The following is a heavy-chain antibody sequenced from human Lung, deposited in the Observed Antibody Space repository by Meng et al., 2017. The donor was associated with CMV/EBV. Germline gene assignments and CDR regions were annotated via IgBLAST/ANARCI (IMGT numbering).Heavy chain of an antibody. CDR1: GFTISNTY. CDR3: ARDPGYSSSLPYDY. J-gene: IGHJ4*02. D-gene: IGHD4-11*01. Sequence: QGVESGGGWVQPGGSLRPSCAASGFTISNTYTSWFRQAPGKGLEWVSVIRSGGDTYYADSVKGRFIISRDNSENTYYLQTNSLRGENTAVYHCARDPGYSSSLPYDYWEQGPLGTVAS. CDR2: IRSGGDT. V-gene: IGHV3-66*01.